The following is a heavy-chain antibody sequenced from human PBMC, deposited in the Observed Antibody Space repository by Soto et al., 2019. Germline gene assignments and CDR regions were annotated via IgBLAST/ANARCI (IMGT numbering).Heavy chain of an antibody. V-gene: IGHV4-39*01. CDR3: ARLGRIVGATSFDY. J-gene: IGHJ4*02. Sequence: PSETLSLTCTVSGGSISDDTYYWGWIRQPPGKGLEWIGSIYYSGSTYYNPSLKSRVTISVDTSKNQFSLKLSSVTAADTAVYYCARLGRIVGATSFDYWGQGTLVTVSS. CDR1: GGSISDDTYY. CDR2: IYYSGST. D-gene: IGHD1-26*01.